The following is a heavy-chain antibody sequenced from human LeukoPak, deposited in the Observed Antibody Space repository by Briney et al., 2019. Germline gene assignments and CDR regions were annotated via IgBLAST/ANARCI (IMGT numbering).Heavy chain of an antibody. CDR2: ISSSGSTI. Sequence: GGSLRLSCAASGFTFSSYEMNWVRQAPGKGLEWVSYISSSGSTIYYADSVKGRFTISRDNAKNSLYLQMNSRRAEDTAVYYCARGLLRYSIYGMDIWGQGTTVTVSS. V-gene: IGHV3-48*03. CDR3: ARGLLRYSIYGMDI. CDR1: GFTFSSYE. J-gene: IGHJ6*02. D-gene: IGHD3-9*01.